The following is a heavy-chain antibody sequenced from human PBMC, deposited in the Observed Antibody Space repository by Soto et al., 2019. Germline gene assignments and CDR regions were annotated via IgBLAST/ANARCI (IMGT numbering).Heavy chain of an antibody. CDR1: GGSFSGYY. Sequence: SETLSLTCAVYGGSFSGYYWSWIRQPPGKGLEWIGEINHSGSTNYNPSLKSRVTISVDTSKNQFSLKLSSVTAADTAVYYCARVVEDRQRRSKWFDPWGQGTLVTVSS. J-gene: IGHJ5*02. CDR3: ARVVEDRQRRSKWFDP. D-gene: IGHD2-15*01. V-gene: IGHV4-34*01. CDR2: INHSGST.